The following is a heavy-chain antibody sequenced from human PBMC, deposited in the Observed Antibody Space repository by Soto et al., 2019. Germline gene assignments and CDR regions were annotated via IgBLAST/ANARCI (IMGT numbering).Heavy chain of an antibody. D-gene: IGHD2-15*01. CDR3: AKVMVAATRHTDFDS. V-gene: IGHV4-39*02. CDR2: IYFDGST. CDR1: GGSINSNSYY. Sequence: QLRESGPGLVKPSETLSLTCTVSGGSINSNSYYWAWIRQTPGKGLAWIASIYFDGSTYYNPSIKSRVTISVDTSKNPFSLRLTSVTTADTAVYYCAKVMVAATRHTDFDSWGQGTLVTVSS. J-gene: IGHJ4*02.